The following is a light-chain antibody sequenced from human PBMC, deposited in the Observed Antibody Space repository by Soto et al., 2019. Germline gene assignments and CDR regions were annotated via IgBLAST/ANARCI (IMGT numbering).Light chain of an antibody. CDR3: CSYAGSYTLYV. CDR1: SSDVGGYNY. J-gene: IGLJ1*01. V-gene: IGLV2-11*01. Sequence: QAALTQPRSVSGSPGQSVTISCTGTSSDVGGYNYVSWYQQHPGKAPKLMIYDVSKRPSGVPDRFSGSKSGNTASLTFSGLQADDEADYYCCSYAGSYTLYVFGTGTKLTVL. CDR2: DVS.